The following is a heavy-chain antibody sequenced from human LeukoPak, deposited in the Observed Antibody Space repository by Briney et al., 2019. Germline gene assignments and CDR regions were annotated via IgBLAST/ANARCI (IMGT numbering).Heavy chain of an antibody. CDR3: AGGAWCGELLLGDY. D-gene: IGHD3-10*01. V-gene: IGHV1-2*02. CDR1: GYTFTGYY. Sequence: ASVKVSCKASGYTFTGYYMHWVRQAPGQGLEWMGWINPNSGGTNYAQKFQGRVTMTRDTSISTAYMELSRLRSDDTAVYYCAGGAWCGELLLGDYWGQGTLVTVSS. CDR2: INPNSGGT. J-gene: IGHJ4*02.